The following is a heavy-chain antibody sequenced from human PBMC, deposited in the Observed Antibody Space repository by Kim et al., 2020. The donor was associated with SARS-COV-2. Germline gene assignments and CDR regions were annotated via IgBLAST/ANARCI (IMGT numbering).Heavy chain of an antibody. D-gene: IGHD6-13*01. J-gene: IGHJ3*02. Sequence: NPSLKSRVTILVDTSKNPCSLKLSSVTAADTAVYYCARTPSPYSSTWYYDIWGQGTMVTVPS. V-gene: IGHV4-4*09. CDR3: ARTPSPYSSTWYYDI.